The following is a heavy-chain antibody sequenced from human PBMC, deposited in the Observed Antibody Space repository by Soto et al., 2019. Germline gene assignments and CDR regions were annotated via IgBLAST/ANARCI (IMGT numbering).Heavy chain of an antibody. J-gene: IGHJ6*02. D-gene: IGHD2-2*01. CDR1: GFTFSSYA. CDR3: ARYIPGVRYYGMDV. CDR2: ISDSGTLT. Sequence: EVQLLESGGGLVQPGGSLRLSCAASGFTFSSYAMKWVRQAPGKGLEWVSLISDSGTLTYYADSVKGRFTISRDNSGNTLFLQMYSLRADDTAVYYCARYIPGVRYYGMDVWGQGTRVTVSS. V-gene: IGHV3-23*01.